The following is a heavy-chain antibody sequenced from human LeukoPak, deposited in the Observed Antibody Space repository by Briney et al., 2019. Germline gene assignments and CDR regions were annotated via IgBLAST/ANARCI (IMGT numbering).Heavy chain of an antibody. D-gene: IGHD3-3*01. Sequence: GALRLSCAASGFTFSNAWMSWVRQAPGKGLEWIGYIYYSGSTNYNPSLKSRVTISVDTSKNQFSLKLSSVTAADTAVYYCAASPLTIFGVVIPEYYFDYWGQGTLVTVSS. CDR1: GFTFSNAW. J-gene: IGHJ4*02. CDR2: IYYSGST. V-gene: IGHV4-59*01. CDR3: AASPLTIFGVVIPEYYFDY.